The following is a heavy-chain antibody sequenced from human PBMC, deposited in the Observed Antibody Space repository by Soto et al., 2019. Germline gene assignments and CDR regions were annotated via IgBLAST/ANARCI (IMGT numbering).Heavy chain of an antibody. CDR2: IYHTGST. CDR1: GGSITSSNW. J-gene: IGHJ4*02. Sequence: SETLSLTCAVSGGSITSSNWWSWVRQPPGKGLEWIGEIYHTGSTNYNPSLKSRVTISVDKSKNQFSLKLNSVTAADTAVYYCARVDMLPSGIDYWGQGTLVTVSS. CDR3: ARVDMLPSGIDY. D-gene: IGHD3-10*01. V-gene: IGHV4-4*02.